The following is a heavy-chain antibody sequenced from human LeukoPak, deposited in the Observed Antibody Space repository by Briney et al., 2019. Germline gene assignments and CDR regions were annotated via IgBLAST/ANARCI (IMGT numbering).Heavy chain of an antibody. Sequence: GGSLRLSCAASGFTFSNYGMSWVRQAPGKGLEWVSAISDSGGSTYYADSVKGRFTISRDNSKNTLYLQMNSLRAEDTAVYYCAKGFAGEKPYDGFGELNAVLDIWGQGTMVTVSS. CDR3: AKGFAGEKPYDGFGELNAVLDI. CDR2: ISDSGGST. J-gene: IGHJ3*02. CDR1: GFTFSNYG. D-gene: IGHD3-10*01. V-gene: IGHV3-23*01.